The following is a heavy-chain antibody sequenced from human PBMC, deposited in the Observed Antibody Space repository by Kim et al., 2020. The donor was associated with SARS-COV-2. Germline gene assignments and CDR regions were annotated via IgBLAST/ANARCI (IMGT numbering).Heavy chain of an antibody. D-gene: IGHD3-10*01. J-gene: IGHJ6*02. CDR3: SRVLFRDGFDI. Sequence: GGSLRLSCAVSRFTFNNYWINWVRHAPGKGLVWVSRISSDGSITNYADSVKGRFTMTRDNAENTMYLQMNSLRAEDTAVYYCSRVLFRDGFDILGQGATVTVSS. V-gene: IGHV3-74*01. CDR1: RFTFNNYW. CDR2: ISSDGSIT.